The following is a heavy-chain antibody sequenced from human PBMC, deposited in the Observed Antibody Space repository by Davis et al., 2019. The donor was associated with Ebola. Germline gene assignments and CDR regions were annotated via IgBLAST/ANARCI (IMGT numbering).Heavy chain of an antibody. CDR1: GGTFSTYD. D-gene: IGHD3-22*01. V-gene: IGHV1-69*13. CDR3: AGGGYYDSSGYYGTPQYGMDV. J-gene: IGHJ6*04. Sequence: SVKVSCKAPGGTFSTYDMSWGRQAPGQGREWMGGIIPIFGTANNAQKFQGRVTITADESTSTAYMELSSRRSEDTAVYYWAGGGYYDSSGYYGTPQYGMDVWGKVTTVTVSS. CDR2: IIPIFGTA.